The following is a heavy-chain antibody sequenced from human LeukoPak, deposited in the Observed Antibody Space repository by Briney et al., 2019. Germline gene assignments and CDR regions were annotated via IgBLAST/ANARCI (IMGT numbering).Heavy chain of an antibody. CDR1: GFTFSSHG. D-gene: IGHD2-15*01. Sequence: PGGSLRLSCAASGFTFSSHGMHWVRQVPGKGLEWVALMSYDGTNKVYADSVKGRFTISRDNSKNTLYLEMNNLRAEDTAVYYCAKRGYCSGGRCYSFHFDYWGQGTLVTVSS. V-gene: IGHV3-30*18. CDR3: AKRGYCSGGRCYSFHFDY. J-gene: IGHJ4*02. CDR2: MSYDGTNK.